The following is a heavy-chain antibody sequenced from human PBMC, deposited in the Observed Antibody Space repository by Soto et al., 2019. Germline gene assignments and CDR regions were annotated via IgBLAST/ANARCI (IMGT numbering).Heavy chain of an antibody. D-gene: IGHD3-3*01. J-gene: IGHJ4*02. V-gene: IGHV1-18*04. CDR1: GYFFTSYG. CDR3: ARDFGSDSSAPGAVFDY. CDR2: ISPYNGNT. Sequence: ASVKVSCKASGYFFTSYGITWVRQAPGQGLEWMGWISPYNGNTKYAQSFQGRVTMTTDTSTYTAYMELRSLRSDDPAVYYCARDFGSDSSAPGAVFDYWGQGTVVTVSS.